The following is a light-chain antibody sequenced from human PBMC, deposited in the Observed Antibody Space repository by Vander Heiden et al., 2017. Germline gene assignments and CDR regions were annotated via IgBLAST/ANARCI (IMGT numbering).Light chain of an antibody. CDR1: SSNVGSNS. CDR2: SNN. J-gene: IGLJ2*01. Sequence: QSVLTQPPSASGTPGQRVTIFCSGGSSNVGSNSVNWYQQLPGTAPKLRIYSNNQRPSGVPDRFSGSKSGTSAYLAISGLQSEDEADFDGAAWDDSLNGVVIGGGTKLTVL. CDR3: AAWDDSLNGVV. V-gene: IGLV1-44*01.